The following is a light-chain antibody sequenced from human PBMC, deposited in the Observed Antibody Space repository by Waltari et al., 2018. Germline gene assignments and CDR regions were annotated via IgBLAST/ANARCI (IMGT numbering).Light chain of an antibody. J-gene: IGLJ2*01. V-gene: IGLV3-19*01. CDR3: HSRDSSGDVV. Sequence: SSELTQDPAVSVALGQTVRITCQGDSLRTYYVSWFYQQPGQAPALVIYGKNNLTSGIPDRFSASTSGTTASLTIIGAQAEDEADYYCHSRDSSGDVVIGGGTKLTVV. CDR2: GKN. CDR1: SLRTYY.